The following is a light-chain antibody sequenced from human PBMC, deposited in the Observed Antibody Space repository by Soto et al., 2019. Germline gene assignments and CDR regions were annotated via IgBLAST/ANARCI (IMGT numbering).Light chain of an antibody. J-gene: IGKJ5*01. Sequence: EIVLRQSPGTLSLCPGERATLSCRAIQSVSSSYLAWYQQKPGQAPRLLIYGASSRATGIPDRFSGSGSGTDFTLTISSLEPEDFAVYYCQQRSNWPPITFGQGTRLEIK. CDR3: QQRSNWPPIT. CDR1: QSVSSSY. V-gene: IGKV3D-20*02. CDR2: GAS.